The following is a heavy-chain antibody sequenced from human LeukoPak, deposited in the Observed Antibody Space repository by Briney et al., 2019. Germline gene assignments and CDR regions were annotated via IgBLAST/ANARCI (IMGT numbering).Heavy chain of an antibody. Sequence: SETLSLTCTVSDDSITIYYWSWIRRPPGKGLEWIGYIDHTGSTNYNPSLNSRVTISRDTSKNHFSLELSSVTAADTAVYYCARGHARGWELRTDAFDIWGQGTMVTVSS. J-gene: IGHJ3*02. CDR3: ARGHARGWELRTDAFDI. V-gene: IGHV4-59*01. CDR1: DDSITIYY. CDR2: IDHTGST. D-gene: IGHD1-26*01.